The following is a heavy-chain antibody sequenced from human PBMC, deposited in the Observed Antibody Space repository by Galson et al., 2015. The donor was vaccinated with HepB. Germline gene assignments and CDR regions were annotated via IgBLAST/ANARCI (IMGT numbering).Heavy chain of an antibody. CDR1: GFTFSSYA. D-gene: IGHD3-22*01. J-gene: IGHJ3*02. V-gene: IGHV3-64D*06. CDR3: VKDREIVVVSAFDI. Sequence: SLRLSCAASGFTFSSYAMHWVRQAPGKGLEYVSAISSNGGSTYCADSVKGRFTISRDNSKNTLYLQMSSLRAEDTAVYYCVKDREIVVVSAFDIWGQGTMVTVSS. CDR2: ISSNGGST.